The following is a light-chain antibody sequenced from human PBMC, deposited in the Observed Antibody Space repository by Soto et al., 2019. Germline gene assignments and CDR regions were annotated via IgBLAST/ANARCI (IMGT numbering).Light chain of an antibody. V-gene: IGKV1-17*03. CDR2: AAS. CDR3: LQFNSYPYT. CDR1: QGISNS. J-gene: IGKJ2*01. Sequence: DIQMTQSPSAMSASVGDRVTITCRANQGISNSLAWFQQKPGQVPKRLTYAASNLQSGVPSRFSGSGSGTEFTLTIRNLQPENFATYYCLQFNSYPYTFGQGTKLEIK.